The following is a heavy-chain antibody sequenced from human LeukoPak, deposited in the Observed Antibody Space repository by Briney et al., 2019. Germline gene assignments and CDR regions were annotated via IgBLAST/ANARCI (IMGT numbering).Heavy chain of an antibody. Sequence: GGSLRLSCAASGFTFSRYDMYWVRQAPGKGLEWVAVISYDGSNKYYADSVKGRFTISRDSSKNTLYLQMNSLRAEDTAVYYCAKVARITMIVVVITNEFYFDYWGQGTLVTVSS. CDR3: AKVARITMIVVVITNEFYFDY. CDR1: GFTFSRYD. J-gene: IGHJ4*02. D-gene: IGHD3-22*01. CDR2: ISYDGSNK. V-gene: IGHV3-30*18.